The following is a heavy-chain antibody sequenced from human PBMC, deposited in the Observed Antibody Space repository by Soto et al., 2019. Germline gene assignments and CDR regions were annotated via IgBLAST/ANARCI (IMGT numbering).Heavy chain of an antibody. CDR1: GGSISSGGYY. CDR3: AREPDHYFDY. V-gene: IGHV4-31*03. Sequence: SETLSLTCTVSGGSISSGGYYWSWIRQHPGKGLEWIGYIYYSGSTYYNPSLKSRVNISVDTSRKQFSLKLSSVTAADTAVYYCAREPDHYFDYWGRGTLVTVSS. J-gene: IGHJ4*02. CDR2: IYYSGST.